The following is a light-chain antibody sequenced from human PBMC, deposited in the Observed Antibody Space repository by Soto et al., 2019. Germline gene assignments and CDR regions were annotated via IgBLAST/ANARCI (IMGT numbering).Light chain of an antibody. V-gene: IGKV4-1*01. Sequence: DIVMTQSPDFLAVSLGERATINCKSSQSVLYSSNNKNYLAWYQQKPGQPPKLLIYWASTRESGVPDRFSGSGSGTDFSLTISSLQAEDVAVYYCHHYFSPPYTFGQGTKLEIK. CDR2: WAS. J-gene: IGKJ2*01. CDR3: HHYFSPPYT. CDR1: QSVLYSSNNKNY.